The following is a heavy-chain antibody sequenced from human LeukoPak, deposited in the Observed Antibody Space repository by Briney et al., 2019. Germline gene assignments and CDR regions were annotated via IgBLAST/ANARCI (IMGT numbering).Heavy chain of an antibody. CDR1: GFTFSSYA. V-gene: IGHV3-23*01. CDR2: ISGSGGST. Sequence: PGGSLRLSCAASGFTFSSYAMSWVRQAPGKGLEWVSAISGSGGSTYYADSVKGRFTISRDNSKNTLYLQMNSLRAEDTAVYYCAKDPAVLRSSRSFDPWGQGTLVTVSS. J-gene: IGHJ5*02. CDR3: AKDPAVLRSSRSFDP. D-gene: IGHD3-3*01.